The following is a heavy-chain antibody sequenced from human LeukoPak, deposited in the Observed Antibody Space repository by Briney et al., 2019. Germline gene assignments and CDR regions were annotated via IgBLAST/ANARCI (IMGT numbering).Heavy chain of an antibody. CDR3: AREPLNALRFGESFDY. D-gene: IGHD3-10*01. J-gene: IGHJ4*02. V-gene: IGHV3-7*04. CDR1: GLTLSGYW. CDR2: IRQDGTDK. Sequence: GGSLRLSCAASGLTLSGYWMTWVRQAPGKGLEWVANIRQDGTDKYYVDSVKGRFTISRDNTKNSLYLQMNSLRAEDTAVYYCAREPLNALRFGESFDYWGQGTRVTVSA.